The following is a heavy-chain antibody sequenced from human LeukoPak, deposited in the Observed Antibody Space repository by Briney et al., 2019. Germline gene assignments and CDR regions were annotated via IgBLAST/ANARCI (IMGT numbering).Heavy chain of an antibody. D-gene: IGHD3-10*01. CDR2: ISAYNGNT. V-gene: IGHV1-18*04. J-gene: IGHJ4*02. CDR1: GYTFTSHG. Sequence: LVASVKVSCKASGYTFTSHGISWVRQAPGQGLEWMGWISAYNGNTNYAQKLQGRVTMTTDTSTSTAYMELRSLRSDDTAVYYCARGATYYYGSGSYYNFDYWGQGTLVTVSS. CDR3: ARGATYYYGSGSYYNFDY.